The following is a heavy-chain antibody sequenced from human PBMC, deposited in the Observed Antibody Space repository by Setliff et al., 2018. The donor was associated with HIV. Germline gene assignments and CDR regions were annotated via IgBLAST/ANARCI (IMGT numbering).Heavy chain of an antibody. CDR2: VIPIFGTA. Sequence: SVKVSCKASGDTCNSYAISWVRQAPGQGLEWMGGVIPIFGTANYAQKFQGRVTITADESTSTAYMELSSLRSEDTAVYYCAKGGYYDSTGYYYYYLYYLDEWGKGTTVTVSS. CDR3: AKGGYYDSTGYYYYYLYYLDE. CDR1: GDTCNSYA. D-gene: IGHD3-22*01. V-gene: IGHV1-69*13. J-gene: IGHJ6*03.